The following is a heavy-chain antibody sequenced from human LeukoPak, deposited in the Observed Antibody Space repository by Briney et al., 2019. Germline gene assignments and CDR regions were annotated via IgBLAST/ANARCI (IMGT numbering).Heavy chain of an antibody. D-gene: IGHD5-18*01. CDR3: ARTTMVTPFDS. CDR2: IYYSGST. CDR1: GGSITSGAYY. Sequence: SQTLSLTCTVSGGSITSGAYYRSWLRQHPGKGLEWIGYIYYSGSTYYNPSLKSRVTISVDTSKNQFSLKLSSVTAADTAVYYCARTTMVTPFDSWGQGTLVTVSS. J-gene: IGHJ4*02. V-gene: IGHV4-31*03.